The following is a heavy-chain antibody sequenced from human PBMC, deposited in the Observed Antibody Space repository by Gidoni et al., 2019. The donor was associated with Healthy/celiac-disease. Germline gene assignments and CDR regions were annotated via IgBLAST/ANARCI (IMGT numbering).Heavy chain of an antibody. CDR3: ARVGYSSSSPGYFDY. J-gene: IGHJ4*02. CDR2: ISYDGSNK. D-gene: IGHD6-6*01. V-gene: IGHV3-30*04. Sequence: QVQLVESGGGVVQPGRSLRLSCSASGFTFISYAMHWVRPAPGKGLEWVAVISYDGSNKYYADSVKGRFTISRDNSKNTLYLQMNSLRAEDTAVYYCARVGYSSSSPGYFDYWGQGTLVTVSS. CDR1: GFTFISYA.